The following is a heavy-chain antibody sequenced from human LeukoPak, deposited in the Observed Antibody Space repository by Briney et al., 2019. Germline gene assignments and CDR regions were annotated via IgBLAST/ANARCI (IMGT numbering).Heavy chain of an antibody. D-gene: IGHD4-11*01. CDR2: IYYSGST. CDR1: GGSISSSSYY. Sequence: PSETLSLTCTVSGGSISSSSYYWGWIRQPPGKGLEWIGSIYYSGSTYYNPSLKSRVTISVDMSKNQFSLRMTSVTAADRAVYYCARRGYSTWTPLDYWSQGTLVTVSS. J-gene: IGHJ4*02. V-gene: IGHV4-39*07. CDR3: ARRGYSTWTPLDY.